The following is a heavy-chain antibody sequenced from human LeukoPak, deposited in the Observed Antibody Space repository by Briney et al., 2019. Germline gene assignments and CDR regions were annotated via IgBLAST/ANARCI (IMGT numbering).Heavy chain of an antibody. J-gene: IGHJ4*02. D-gene: IGHD5-12*01. CDR2: ISSSSTI. CDR1: GFTFSSYS. CDR3: ARDVGYDLGY. V-gene: IGHV3-48*02. Sequence: GGSLRLSCAASGFTFSSYSMNWVRQAPGKGLEWVSYISSSSTIYHADSVKGRFTISRDNAKNSLYLQMTSLRDEDTAVYYCARDVGYDLGYWGQGTLVTVSS.